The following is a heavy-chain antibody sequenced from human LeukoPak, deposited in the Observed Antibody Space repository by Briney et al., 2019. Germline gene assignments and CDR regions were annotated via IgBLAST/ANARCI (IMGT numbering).Heavy chain of an antibody. CDR1: GFTFSSYV. CDR2: ISYDGSNK. Sequence: PGGSLRLSCAASGFTFSSYVMHWVRQAPGKGLEWVAVISYDGSNKYYADSVKGRFTISRDNSKNTLYLQMNSLRAEDTAVYYCAAGYSSGWPFDYWGQGTLVTVSS. V-gene: IGHV3-30*04. CDR3: AAGYSSGWPFDY. D-gene: IGHD6-19*01. J-gene: IGHJ4*02.